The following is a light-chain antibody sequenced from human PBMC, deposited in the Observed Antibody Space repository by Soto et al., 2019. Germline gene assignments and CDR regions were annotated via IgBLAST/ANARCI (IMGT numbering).Light chain of an antibody. J-gene: IGKJ1*01. V-gene: IGKV3-20*01. Sequence: IVCTQSPGTLSLSPGEIATLSCRASQSVSSTYLAWYQQNPGQAPRLLIYGASSRATGIPDRFSGSGSGPDFTLTISRLEPEYFAVYYWQQYRTFGQGTKVDIK. CDR1: QSVSSTY. CDR2: GAS. CDR3: QQYRT.